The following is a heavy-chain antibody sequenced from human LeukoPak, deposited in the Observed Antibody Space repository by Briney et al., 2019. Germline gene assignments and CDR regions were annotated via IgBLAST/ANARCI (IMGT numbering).Heavy chain of an antibody. J-gene: IGHJ4*02. CDR3: ARDSGGDFNMIDY. CDR2: INPNSGGT. Sequence: ASVKVSCKASGYTFTGYYMHWVRQAPGQGPEWMGWINPNSGGTNYAQKFQGRVTMTRDTSISTAYMELSRLRSDDTAVYYCARDSGGDFNMIDYWGQGTLVTVSS. V-gene: IGHV1-2*02. D-gene: IGHD2-21*02. CDR1: GYTFTGYY.